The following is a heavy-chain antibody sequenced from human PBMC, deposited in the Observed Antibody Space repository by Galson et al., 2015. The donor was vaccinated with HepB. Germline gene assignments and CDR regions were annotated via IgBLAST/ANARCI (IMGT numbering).Heavy chain of an antibody. CDR2: IRSKANSYAT. V-gene: IGHV3-73*01. D-gene: IGHD2-15*01. CDR1: GFTFSGSA. Sequence: SLRLSCAASGFTFSGSAMHWVRQASGKGLEWVGRIRSKANSYATAYAASVKGRFTISRDDSKNTAYLQMNSLKTEDTAVYYCTREVGYDAFDIWGQGTMVTVSS. J-gene: IGHJ3*02. CDR3: TREVGYDAFDI.